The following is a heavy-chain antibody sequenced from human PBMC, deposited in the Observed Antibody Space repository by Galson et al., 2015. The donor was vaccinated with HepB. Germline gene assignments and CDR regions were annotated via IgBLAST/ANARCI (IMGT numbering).Heavy chain of an antibody. V-gene: IGHV1-2*02. CDR1: GYTFTGYY. D-gene: IGHD2-2*02. Sequence: SVKVSCKASGYTFTGYYMHWVRQAPGQGLEWMGWINPNSGGTNYAQKFQGRVTMTRDTSISTAYMELSRLRSDDTAVYYCARGGYCSSTSCYSSNSAFDIWGQGTMVTVSS. CDR2: INPNSGGT. CDR3: ARGGYCSSTSCYSSNSAFDI. J-gene: IGHJ3*02.